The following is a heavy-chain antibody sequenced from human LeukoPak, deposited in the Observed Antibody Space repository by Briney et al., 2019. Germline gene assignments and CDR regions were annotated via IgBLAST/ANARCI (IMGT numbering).Heavy chain of an antibody. CDR1: GYTLTELS. D-gene: IGHD6-13*01. CDR2: FDPEDGET. Sequence: ASVKVSCKVSGYTLTELSMHWVRQAPGKGLEWMGGFDPEDGETIYAQKFQGRVTMTEDTSTDTAYMELSSLRSEDTAVYYCLGIAAAGTEDFDYWGQGTLVTVSS. CDR3: LGIAAAGTEDFDY. J-gene: IGHJ4*02. V-gene: IGHV1-24*01.